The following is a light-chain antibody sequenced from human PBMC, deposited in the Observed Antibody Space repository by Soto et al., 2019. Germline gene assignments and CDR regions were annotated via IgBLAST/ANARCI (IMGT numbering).Light chain of an antibody. V-gene: IGLV1-51*01. CDR3: GTWDSSLSAYVV. J-gene: IGLJ2*01. CDR1: SSNIGNNY. Sequence: QSVLTQPPSVSAAPGQKVTISCSGSSSNIGNNYVSWYQQLPGTAPKLLIYDNNKRPSGIPGRFSGSKSGTSATLGITGLQTGEEADYYYGTWDSSLSAYVVFGGGTKLTVL. CDR2: DNN.